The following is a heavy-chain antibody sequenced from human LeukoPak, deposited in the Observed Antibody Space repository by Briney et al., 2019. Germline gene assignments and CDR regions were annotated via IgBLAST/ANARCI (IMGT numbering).Heavy chain of an antibody. V-gene: IGHV4-59*08. CDR3: ARRSNTIFGVAAYYFDY. CDR2: IYYSGST. CDR1: GGSISSYY. Sequence: PSETLSLTCTVSGGSISSYYWSWIRQPPGKGLEWIGYIYYSGSTNYNPSLKSRVTISVDTSKNQCSLKLSSVTAADTAVYYCARRSNTIFGVAAYYFDYWGQGTLVTVSS. J-gene: IGHJ4*02. D-gene: IGHD3-3*01.